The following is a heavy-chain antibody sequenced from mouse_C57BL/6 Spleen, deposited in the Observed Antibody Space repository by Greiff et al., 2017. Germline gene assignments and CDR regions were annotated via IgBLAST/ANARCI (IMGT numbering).Heavy chain of an antibody. V-gene: IGHV5-9-1*02. D-gene: IGHD4-1*01. CDR3: TTGTRGAWFAY. CDR1: GFTFSSYA. J-gene: IGHJ3*01. CDR2: ISSGGDYI. Sequence: EVHLVESGEGLVKPGGSLKLSCAASGFTFSSYAMSWVRQTPEKRLEWVAYISSGGDYIYYADTVKGRFTISRDNARNTLYLQMSSLKSEDTAMYYCTTGTRGAWFAYWGQGTLVTVSA.